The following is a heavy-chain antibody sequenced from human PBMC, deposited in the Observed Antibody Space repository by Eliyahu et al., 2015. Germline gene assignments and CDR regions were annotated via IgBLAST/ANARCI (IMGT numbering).Heavy chain of an antibody. CDR1: GFTXTSYS. V-gene: IGHV3-21*01. D-gene: IGHD4-17*01. Sequence: EVHLVESGGGLVEPGGSLRXSCAASGFTXTSYSXNWVRQAPGKGLEWVSYISSSGSYIYYADSVKXRFPISRDNAKNSLYLQMNSLRAGDTAVYYCARDNDYGDYFWGQGTLVTV. CDR2: ISSSGSYI. J-gene: IGHJ4*02. CDR3: ARDNDYGDYF.